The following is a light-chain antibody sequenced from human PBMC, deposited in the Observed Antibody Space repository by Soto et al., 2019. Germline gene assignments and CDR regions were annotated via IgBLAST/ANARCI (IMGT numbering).Light chain of an antibody. CDR3: QEYGSSPPYT. Sequence: EIVLTHSPGTLSLSQGERATLSCRASQSVSSSYLAWYQQKPVQAPRLLIYGASSRATGIPDRFSGSGSGTDFTLTISRLEPEDFAVYYCQEYGSSPPYTFGQGTKLEIK. V-gene: IGKV3-20*01. CDR2: GAS. CDR1: QSVSSSY. J-gene: IGKJ2*01.